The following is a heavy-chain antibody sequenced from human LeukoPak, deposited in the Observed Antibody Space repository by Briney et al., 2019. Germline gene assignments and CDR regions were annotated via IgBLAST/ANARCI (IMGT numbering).Heavy chain of an antibody. Sequence: GGSLRLSCAASGFTFSSYSMNWVRQAPGKGLEWVSSISSSSSYIYYADSVKGRFTISRDNAKNTLYLQMNSLRAEDTAVYYCARGTEYSSGQIDYWGQGTLVTVSS. V-gene: IGHV3-21*04. CDR3: ARGTEYSSGQIDY. CDR2: ISSSSSYI. J-gene: IGHJ4*02. CDR1: GFTFSSYS. D-gene: IGHD5-18*01.